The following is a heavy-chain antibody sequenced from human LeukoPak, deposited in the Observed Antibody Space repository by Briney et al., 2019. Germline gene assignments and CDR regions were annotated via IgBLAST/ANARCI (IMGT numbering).Heavy chain of an antibody. J-gene: IGHJ5*02. V-gene: IGHV3-74*01. CDR1: GFTFSSYW. CDR3: ARPGIAVPGGFDP. CDR2: INSGGSST. D-gene: IGHD6-19*01. Sequence: PGGSLRLSCAASGFTFSSYWMHWVRQAPGKGLVWVSRINSGGSSTDYADSVKGRFTISRDNAKNTLYLQMNSLRAEDTAVYYCARPGIAVPGGFDPWGQGTLVTVSS.